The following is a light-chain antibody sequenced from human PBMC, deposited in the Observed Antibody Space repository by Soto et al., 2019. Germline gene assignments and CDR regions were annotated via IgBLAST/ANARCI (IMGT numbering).Light chain of an antibody. J-gene: IGLJ1*01. CDR2: SHN. Sequence: QLVLTQPPSASGTPGQRVTISCSGSSSNIGSNYVSWYQHLPGTAPKLLIYSHNQRPSGVPDRFSGSMSGTSASLAITGLRSEDEADYYCAAWDDSLSNFVFGSGTKLTVL. CDR1: SSNIGSNY. V-gene: IGLV1-47*02. CDR3: AAWDDSLSNFV.